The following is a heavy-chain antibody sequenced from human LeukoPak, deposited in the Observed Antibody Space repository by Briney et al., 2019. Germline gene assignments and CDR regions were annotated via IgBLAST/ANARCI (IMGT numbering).Heavy chain of an antibody. CDR2: INHSGST. D-gene: IGHD5-12*01. CDR3: ARGTMRWLRPYYFDY. CDR1: GASFSGYY. J-gene: IGHJ4*02. Sequence: SETLSLTCAVYGASFSGYYWSWIRQPPGKGLEWIGEINHSGSTNYNPSLKSRVTISVDKSKNQFSLKLSSVTAADTAVYYCARGTMRWLRPYYFDYWGQGTLVTVSS. V-gene: IGHV4-34*01.